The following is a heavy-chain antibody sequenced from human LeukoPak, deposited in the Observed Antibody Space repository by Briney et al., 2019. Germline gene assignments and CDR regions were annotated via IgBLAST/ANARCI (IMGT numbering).Heavy chain of an antibody. D-gene: IGHD3-3*02. V-gene: IGHV4-61*01. CDR2: IYYSGST. CDR1: GGSVSSGSYY. CDR3: ATFLAIVTARDSLYFQH. Sequence: PSETLSLTCTVSGGSVSSGSYYWSWIRQPPGKGLEWIGYIYYSGSTNYNPSLKSRVTISVDTSKNQFSLKLSSVTAADTAVYYCATFLAIVTARDSLYFQHWGQGTLVTVSS. J-gene: IGHJ1*01.